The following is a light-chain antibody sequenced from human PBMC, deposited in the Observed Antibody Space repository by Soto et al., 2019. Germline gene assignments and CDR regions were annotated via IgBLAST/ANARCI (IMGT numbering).Light chain of an antibody. Sequence: QPVLTQPRSVSGSPGQSVTISCTGTSSDVSWYQHHPGKAPKLMIYDVYKRPSGVPDRFSGSKSGNTASLTISGLQAEDEADYYCSSYEGSHAWVFGGGTKLTVL. CDR3: SSYEGSHAWV. CDR1: SSDV. J-gene: IGLJ3*02. V-gene: IGLV2-11*01. CDR2: DVY.